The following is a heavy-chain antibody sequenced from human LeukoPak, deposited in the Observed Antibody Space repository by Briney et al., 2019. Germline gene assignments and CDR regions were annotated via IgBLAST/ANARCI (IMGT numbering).Heavy chain of an antibody. CDR2: ISSNSSYI. Sequence: GGSLRLSCAASGFTFSSFSMNWVRQAPGKGLEWVSSISSNSSYIYYADSVKGRFTISRDNAKNSLYLQMNSLRAEDTAVYYCARVSVDYFDYWGQGTLVTVSS. J-gene: IGHJ4*02. CDR3: ARVSVDYFDY. V-gene: IGHV3-21*01. CDR1: GFTFSSFS.